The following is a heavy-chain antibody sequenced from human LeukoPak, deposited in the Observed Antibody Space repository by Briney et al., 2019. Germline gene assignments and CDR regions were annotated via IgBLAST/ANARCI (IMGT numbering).Heavy chain of an antibody. CDR1: GFTVSSNY. D-gene: IGHD2-15*01. CDR2: IYSGGST. CDR3: ARGHCSDGICYGALGY. V-gene: IGHV3-66*01. Sequence: GGSLRLSCAASGFTVSSNYMSWVRQAPGKGLEWVSVIYSGGSTFFADSVKDRSTISRDSSKNTLFLQMNSLRAEDTAMYYCARGHCSDGICYGALGYWGQGTLVTVSS. J-gene: IGHJ4*02.